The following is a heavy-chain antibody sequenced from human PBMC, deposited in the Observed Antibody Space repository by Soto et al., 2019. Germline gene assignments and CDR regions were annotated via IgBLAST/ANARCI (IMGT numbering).Heavy chain of an antibody. J-gene: IGHJ4*02. D-gene: IGHD3-22*01. Sequence: PGESLKISCKASGYSFTNYWIGCVRQMPGKGLEWMGIIYPGDSDTRYSPSFQGQVRISGDKSITTAYLQWSSLKAADTAMYYCARLDYYDNIDYWGQGTRVTVSS. CDR3: ARLDYYDNIDY. CDR2: IYPGDSDT. CDR1: GYSFTNYW. V-gene: IGHV5-51*01.